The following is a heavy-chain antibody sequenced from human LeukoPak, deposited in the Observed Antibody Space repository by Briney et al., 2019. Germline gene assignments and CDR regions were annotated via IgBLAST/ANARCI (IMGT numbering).Heavy chain of an antibody. Sequence: ASVTVSCKASGYTFTSYYMHWVRQGPGQGLEWMGIINPSGGSTSYAQKFQGRVTISVDTSKNQFSLKLSSVTAADTAVYYCARHTDDLGYFQHWGQGTLVTVSS. D-gene: IGHD3-16*01. CDR1: GYTFTSYY. J-gene: IGHJ1*01. CDR2: INPSGGST. CDR3: ARHTDDLGYFQH. V-gene: IGHV1-46*01.